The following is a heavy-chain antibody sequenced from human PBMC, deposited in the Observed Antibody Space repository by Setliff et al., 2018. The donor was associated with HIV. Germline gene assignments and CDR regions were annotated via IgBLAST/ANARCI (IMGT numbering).Heavy chain of an antibody. CDR2: INPDGRQR. CDR1: GFTFTTYW. CDR3: MYGGRTATTH. Sequence: GGSLRLSCAVSGFTFTTYWMTWVRQAPGKGLEWVANINPDGRQRNYADSVKGRFTISRDNADNSLYLQVNSLRAEDTAVYYCMYGGRTATTHWGQGTLVTVSS. D-gene: IGHD4-17*01. V-gene: IGHV3-7*01. J-gene: IGHJ4*02.